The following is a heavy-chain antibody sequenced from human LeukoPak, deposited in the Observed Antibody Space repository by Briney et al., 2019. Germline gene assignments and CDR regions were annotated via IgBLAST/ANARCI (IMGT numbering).Heavy chain of an antibody. Sequence: PGGSLRLSCAASGFTFSSYWMHWVRQAPGKGLVWVSRINSDGSSTSYADSVKGRFTISRDNAKNTLYLQMNSLRAEDTAVYYCARVGSSSWASYYFDYWGQGTLVTVSS. J-gene: IGHJ4*02. V-gene: IGHV3-74*01. CDR3: ARVGSSSWASYYFDY. CDR1: GFTFSSYW. D-gene: IGHD6-13*01. CDR2: INSDGSST.